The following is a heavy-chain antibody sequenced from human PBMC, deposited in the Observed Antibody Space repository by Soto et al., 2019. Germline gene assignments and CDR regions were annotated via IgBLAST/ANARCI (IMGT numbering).Heavy chain of an antibody. CDR3: ARGRVWVAAQLNVGYYYGMDV. D-gene: IGHD6-25*01. CDR2: ISAYNGNT. J-gene: IGHJ6*02. V-gene: IGHV1-18*04. CDR1: GYTFTSYG. Sequence: ASVKVSCKASGYTFTSYGISWVRQAPGQGLEWMGWISAYNGNTNYAQKLQGRVTMTTDTSTSTAYMELRSLRSDDTAVYYCARGRVWVAAQLNVGYYYGMDVWGQGTTVTVSS.